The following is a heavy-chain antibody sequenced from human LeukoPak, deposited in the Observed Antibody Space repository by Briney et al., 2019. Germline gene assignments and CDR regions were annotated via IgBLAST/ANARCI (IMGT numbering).Heavy chain of an antibody. CDR3: ARARDIVVVVAALRKTYYYGMDV. CDR2: INHSGST. D-gene: IGHD2-15*01. J-gene: IGHJ6*02. V-gene: IGHV4-34*01. CDR1: GGSFSGYY. Sequence: SETLSLTCAVYGGSFSGYYWSWIRQPPGKGLEWIGEINHSGSTNYNPSLKSRVTISVDTSKNQFSLKLSSVTAADTAVYYCARARDIVVVVAALRKTYYYGMDVWAKGPRSPSP.